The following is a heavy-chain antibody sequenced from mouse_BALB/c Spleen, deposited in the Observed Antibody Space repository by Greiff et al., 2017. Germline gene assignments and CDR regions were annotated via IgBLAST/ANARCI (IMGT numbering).Heavy chain of an antibody. CDR2: ISSGGSYT. J-gene: IGHJ3*01. V-gene: IGHV5-6-4*01. CDR1: GFTFSSYT. D-gene: IGHD2-3*01. Sequence: EVQRVESGGGLVKPGGSLKLSCAASGFTFSSYTMSWVRQTPEKRLEWVATISSGGSYTYYPDSVKGRFTISRDNAKNTLYLQMSSLKSEDTAMYYCTRDGYSRFAYWGQGTLVTVSA. CDR3: TRDGYSRFAY.